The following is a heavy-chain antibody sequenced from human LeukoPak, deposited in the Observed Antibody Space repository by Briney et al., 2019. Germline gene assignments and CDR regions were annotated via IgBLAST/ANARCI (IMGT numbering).Heavy chain of an antibody. Sequence: SETLSLTCAVYGGSFSGYYWSWIRQPPGKGLEWIGEINHSGSTNYNPSLKSRVTISVDTSKNQFSLKLSSVTAADTAVYYCARSPDIVVVPAAPDAFDIWGQGTMVTVSS. J-gene: IGHJ3*02. D-gene: IGHD2-2*01. CDR1: GGSFSGYY. V-gene: IGHV4-34*01. CDR3: ARSPDIVVVPAAPDAFDI. CDR2: INHSGST.